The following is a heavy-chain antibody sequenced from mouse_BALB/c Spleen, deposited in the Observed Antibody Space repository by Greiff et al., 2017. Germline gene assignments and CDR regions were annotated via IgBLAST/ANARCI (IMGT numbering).Heavy chain of an antibody. CDR3: ASGIYYGYGGFAY. CDR2: ISDGGSYT. V-gene: IGHV5-4*02. CDR1: GFTFSDYY. D-gene: IGHD1-2*01. Sequence: EVKLMESGGGLVKPGGSLKLSCAASGFTFSDYYMYWVRQTPEKRLEWVATISDGGSYTYYPDSVKGRFTISRDNAKNNLYLQMSSLKSEDTAMYYCASGIYYGYGGFAYWGQGTLVTVSA. J-gene: IGHJ3*01.